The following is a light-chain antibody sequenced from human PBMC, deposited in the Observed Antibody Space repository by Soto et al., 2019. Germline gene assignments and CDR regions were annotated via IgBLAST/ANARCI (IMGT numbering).Light chain of an antibody. V-gene: IGKV1-39*01. Sequence: DIPMTQSPSSLSASVGDRVTITCRASQFIGKYLNWYQHLPGKAPKLLVYAASRLQTGVPSRFNGSVSGTDFSLTITSLQPEDSATYYCQQSYNTPLTFGPGTKVDI. CDR2: AAS. CDR1: QFIGKY. J-gene: IGKJ3*01. CDR3: QQSYNTPLT.